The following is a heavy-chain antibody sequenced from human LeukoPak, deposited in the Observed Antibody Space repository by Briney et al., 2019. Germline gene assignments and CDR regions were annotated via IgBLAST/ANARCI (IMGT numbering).Heavy chain of an antibody. CDR1: GASISSDY. J-gene: IGHJ6*03. Sequence: PSETLSLTCTVSGASISSDYWTWIRQPPGKGLEWIGYIYYSGRTYYNPSLQRRVTISEDTSKNQFSLKLSSVTAADTARYYCARGLRYSGRGYYMDVWGRGTTVTVSS. V-gene: IGHV4-59*01. CDR2: IYYSGRT. CDR3: ARGLRYSGRGYYMDV. D-gene: IGHD1-26*01.